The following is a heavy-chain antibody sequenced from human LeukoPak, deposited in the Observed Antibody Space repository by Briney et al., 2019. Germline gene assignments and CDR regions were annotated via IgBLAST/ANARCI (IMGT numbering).Heavy chain of an antibody. V-gene: IGHV4-38-2*02. CDR3: ARSYASSWYWNWFDP. J-gene: IGHJ5*02. D-gene: IGHD6-13*01. Sequence: SETLSLTCTVSGYSISSSYYWGWIRQPPGKGLEWIGNIYYSGSTYYNPSLKSRVTISVDTSKNQFSLRLSSVTAADTAVYYCARSYASSWYWNWFDPWGQGTLVTVSS. CDR2: IYYSGST. CDR1: GYSISSSYY.